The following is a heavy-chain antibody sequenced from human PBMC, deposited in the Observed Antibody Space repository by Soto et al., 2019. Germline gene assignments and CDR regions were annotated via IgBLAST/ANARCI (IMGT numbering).Heavy chain of an antibody. CDR3: ARDRNDAFDI. V-gene: IGHV3-53*01. CDR1: GFTVSSDY. CDR2: IYSGGST. Sequence: GGSLRLSCAASGFTVSSDYMSWVRQAPGKGLEWVSVIYSGGSTYYADSVKGRFTISRDNSKNTLYLQMNSLRAEDTAVYYCARDRNDAFDIWGQGTMVTVSS. J-gene: IGHJ3*02.